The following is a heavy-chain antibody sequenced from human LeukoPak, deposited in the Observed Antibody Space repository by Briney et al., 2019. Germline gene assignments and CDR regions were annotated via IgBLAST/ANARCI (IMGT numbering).Heavy chain of an antibody. D-gene: IGHD6-19*01. CDR2: ISKDGSST. J-gene: IGHJ5*02. CDR1: ASTFSSNW. CDR3: AASMAGFNWFDP. Sequence: GGSLRLSCAASASTFSSNWMHWVRQAPGKGLVWVSRISKDGSSTNYADSVKGRFIISRDNAKNTLYLQMSSLTAGDTAVYYCAASMAGFNWFDPWGQGTLVTVSS. V-gene: IGHV3-74*01.